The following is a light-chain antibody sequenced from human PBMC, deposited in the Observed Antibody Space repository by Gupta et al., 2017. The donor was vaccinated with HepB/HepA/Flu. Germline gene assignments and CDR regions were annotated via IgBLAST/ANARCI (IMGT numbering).Light chain of an antibody. CDR2: EVS. J-gene: IGLJ2*01. Sequence: QPALTQPASVSGSPGPWITISCTGTRREVGNYTLVSWHHQHPGNAPKLMIYEVSKRPSVVSNRFSGSKSGTTASLTISGLQAEAEDDYYCCAYAGSSVVFGGGTKLTVL. CDR1: RREVGNYTL. V-gene: IGLV2-23*02. CDR3: CAYAGSSVV.